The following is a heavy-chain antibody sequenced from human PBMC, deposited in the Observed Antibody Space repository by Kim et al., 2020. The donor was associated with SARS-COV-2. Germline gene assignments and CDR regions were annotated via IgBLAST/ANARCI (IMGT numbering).Heavy chain of an antibody. CDR3: ARSPPLWAAFYFDY. CDR2: IKQDGSEK. Sequence: GGSLRLSCAASGFTFSSYWMSWVRQAPGKGLEWVANIKQDGSEKYYVDSVKGRFTISRDNAKNSLYLQMNSLRAEDTAVYYCARSPPLWAAFYFDYWGQGTLVTVSS. V-gene: IGHV3-7*03. J-gene: IGHJ4*02. CDR1: GFTFSSYW. D-gene: IGHD1-26*01.